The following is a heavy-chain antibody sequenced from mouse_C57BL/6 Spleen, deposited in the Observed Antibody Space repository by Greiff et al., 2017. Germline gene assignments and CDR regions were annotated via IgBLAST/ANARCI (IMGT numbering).Heavy chain of an antibody. J-gene: IGHJ3*01. CDR1: GYTFTSYW. CDR3: ARGDDNHASFAY. D-gene: IGHD1-3*01. Sequence: QVQLQQPGAELVMPGASVKLSCKASGYTFTSYWMHWVKQRPGQGLEWIGEIDPSDSYADYNQKFKGKSTLTVDKSSSTAYMQLSSLKSENSAVYYCARGDDNHASFAYWGQGTLVTVSA. V-gene: IGHV1-69*01. CDR2: IDPSDSYA.